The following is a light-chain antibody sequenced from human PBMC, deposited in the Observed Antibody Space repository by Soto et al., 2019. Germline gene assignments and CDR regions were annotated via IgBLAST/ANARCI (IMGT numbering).Light chain of an antibody. V-gene: IGKV3-15*01. CDR1: QSISSN. CDR3: QHYNNWPLT. J-gene: IGKJ4*01. Sequence: IVMTQSPATLSVSPGERATLSCRASQSISSNLAWFQQRPGQAPSLLIYDASTRATGIPARFSGSGSGTEFTLTISSLQSEDFAFYYCQHYNNWPLTFGGGTKVEIK. CDR2: DAS.